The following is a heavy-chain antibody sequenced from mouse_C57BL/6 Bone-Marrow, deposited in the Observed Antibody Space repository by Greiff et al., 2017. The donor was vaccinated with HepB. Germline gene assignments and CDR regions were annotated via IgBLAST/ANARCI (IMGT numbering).Heavy chain of an antibody. V-gene: IGHV1-80*01. D-gene: IGHD1-1*01. J-gene: IGHJ2*01. CDR3: APYYYGSSLDY. Sequence: QVQLQHSGAELVKPGASVKISCKASGYAFSSYWMNWVKQRPGKGLEWIGQIYPGDGDTNYNGKFKGKATLTADKSSSTAYMQLSSLTSEDSAVYFCAPYYYGSSLDYWGQGTTLTVSS. CDR2: IYPGDGDT. CDR1: GYAFSSYW.